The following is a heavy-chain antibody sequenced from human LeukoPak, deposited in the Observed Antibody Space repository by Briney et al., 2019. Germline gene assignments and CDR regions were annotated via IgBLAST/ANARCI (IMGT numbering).Heavy chain of an antibody. CDR1: GGSIRSSTDY. CDR2: LCYSGST. V-gene: IGHV4-39*01. J-gene: IGHJ4*02. D-gene: IGHD3-22*01. Sequence: SSETLSLTCTVSGGSIRSSTDYWDWIRQPPGKGLEWIGSLCYSGSTDYSPSLKSRVSISVDTSKNQFSLKLTSVTAADTAVYYCARHMYDRSGRPFDYWGQGTLVTVSS. CDR3: ARHMYDRSGRPFDY.